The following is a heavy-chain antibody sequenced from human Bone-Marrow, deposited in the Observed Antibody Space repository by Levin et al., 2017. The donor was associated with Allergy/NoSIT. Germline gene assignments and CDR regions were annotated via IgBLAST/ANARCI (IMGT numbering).Heavy chain of an antibody. CDR3: ARVRLSSGTTPGGY. J-gene: IGHJ4*02. V-gene: IGHV1-18*01. CDR1: GYTFTSYG. CDR2: ISAYNGNT. Sequence: ASVKVSCKASGYTFTSYGISWVRQAPGQGLEWMGWISAYNGNTNYAQKLQGRVTMTTDTSTSTAYMELRSLRSDDTAVYYCARVRLSSGTTPGGYWGQGTLVTVSS. D-gene: IGHD1-1*01.